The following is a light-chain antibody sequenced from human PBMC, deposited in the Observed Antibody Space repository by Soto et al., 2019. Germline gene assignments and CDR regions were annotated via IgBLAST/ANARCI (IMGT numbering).Light chain of an antibody. V-gene: IGLV2-8*01. CDR2: VVT. CDR1: GSDVASYDY. J-gene: IGLJ3*02. CDR3: SSNASSNNRV. Sequence: QSVLTQPPSASGSPGQSVTISCTGTGSDVASYDYVSWYQQHPGKAPKLIIYVVTKRPSGVSDRFSDSKSGTTASLPVSGLKDEVEGDNHRSSNASSNNRVFGRGTKRTVL.